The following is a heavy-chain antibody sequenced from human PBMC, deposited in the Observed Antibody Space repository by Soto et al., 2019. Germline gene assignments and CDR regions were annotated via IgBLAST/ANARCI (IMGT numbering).Heavy chain of an antibody. CDR2: ISTSSSTI. V-gene: IGHV3-11*01. CDR3: ARRHSSGWGAFHI. CDR1: GFTFSDYY. Sequence: QVQLVESGGGLVKPGESLRLSCAASGFTFSDYYMNWIRQAPGKGLEWVSYISTSSSTIDYADSVKGRFTISRDNAKNSLYLQMNSLRAEDTAVYYCARRHSSGWGAFHIWGQGTLVTVSS. J-gene: IGHJ3*02. D-gene: IGHD6-19*01.